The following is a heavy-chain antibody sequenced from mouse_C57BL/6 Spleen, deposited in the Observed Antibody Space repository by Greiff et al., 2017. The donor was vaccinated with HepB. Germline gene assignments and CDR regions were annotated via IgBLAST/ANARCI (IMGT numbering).Heavy chain of an antibody. V-gene: IGHV1-52*01. J-gene: IGHJ4*01. CDR2: IDPSDSET. D-gene: IGHD3-2*01. Sequence: QVQLQQPGAELVRPGSSVKLSCKASGYTFTSYWMHWVKQRPIQGLEWIGNIDPSDSETHYNQKFKDKATLTVDKSSSTAYMQLSSLTSEDSAVYYCARRRQLDYAMDYWGQGTAVTVSS. CDR1: GYTFTSYW. CDR3: ARRRQLDYAMDY.